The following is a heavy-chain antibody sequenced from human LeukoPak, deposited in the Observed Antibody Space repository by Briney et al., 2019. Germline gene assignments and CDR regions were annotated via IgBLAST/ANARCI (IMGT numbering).Heavy chain of an antibody. V-gene: IGHV4-31*03. D-gene: IGHD6-19*01. CDR2: IYYSGST. J-gene: IGHJ6*02. Sequence: SETLSLTCTVSGGSISSGGYYWSWIRQHPGKGLEWIGYIYYSGSTYYNPSLKSRVTISVDTSKNQFSLKLSSVTAADTAVYYCARGRYSSGWYVSSSGYYYGMDVWGQGTTVTVSS. CDR1: GGSISSGGYY. CDR3: ARGRYSSGWYVSSSGYYYGMDV.